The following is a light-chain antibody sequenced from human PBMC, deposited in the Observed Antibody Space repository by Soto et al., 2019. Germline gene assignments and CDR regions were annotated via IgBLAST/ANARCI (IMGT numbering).Light chain of an antibody. J-gene: IGLJ2*01. CDR3: SSYTSSSTVI. CDR2: DVR. V-gene: IGLV2-14*03. Sequence: QSALTQPASVSGSPGQSITISCTGTSSDVGGYNFVSWYQQHPGKAPKFIIYDVRNRPSGVSNRFSGSRSGNTASLTISGLQAGDEADYYCSSYTSSSTVIFGGGTKLTVL. CDR1: SSDVGGYNF.